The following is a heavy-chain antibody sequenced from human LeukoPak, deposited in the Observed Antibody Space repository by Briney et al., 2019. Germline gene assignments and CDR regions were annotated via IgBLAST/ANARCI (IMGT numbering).Heavy chain of an antibody. V-gene: IGHV3-15*07. CDR2: IKRKTEGGTT. D-gene: IGHD3-10*01. Sequence: PGGSLRLSCAASGFTFSDAWMNWVRQAPGKGLEWVGRIKRKTEGGTTDYGAPVEGRFTISRDDSKNTLYLQMNSLKTEDTAFYYCTTGNFGPYWGQGTLVTVSS. CDR3: TTGNFGPY. J-gene: IGHJ4*02. CDR1: GFTFSDAW.